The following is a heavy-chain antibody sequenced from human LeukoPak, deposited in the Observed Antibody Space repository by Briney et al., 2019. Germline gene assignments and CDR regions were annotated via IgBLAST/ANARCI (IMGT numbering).Heavy chain of an antibody. CDR1: GGSISSSSYY. D-gene: IGHD5-18*01. V-gene: IGHV4-39*01. Sequence: SETLSLTCTVSGGSISSSSYYWGWIRQPPGKGLEWIGRIYYSGSTYYNPSLKSRVTISVDTSKNQFSLKLSSVTAADTAVYYCARQSNTAMVPYYFDYWGQGTLVTVSS. J-gene: IGHJ4*02. CDR3: ARQSNTAMVPYYFDY. CDR2: IYYSGST.